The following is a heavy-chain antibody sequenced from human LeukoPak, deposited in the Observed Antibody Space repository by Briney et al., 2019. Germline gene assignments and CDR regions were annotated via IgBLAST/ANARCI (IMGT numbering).Heavy chain of an antibody. Sequence: PGRSLRLSCAASGFTFSSYSMNWVRQAPGKGLEWVSSITGDSYIYYADSVKGRFTISRDNTKNSLYLQMSSLRVEDTAVYHCARELSTGILLDYWGQGTLVTVSS. J-gene: IGHJ4*02. V-gene: IGHV3-21*01. CDR3: ARELSTGILLDY. CDR1: GFTFSSYS. CDR2: ITGDSYI.